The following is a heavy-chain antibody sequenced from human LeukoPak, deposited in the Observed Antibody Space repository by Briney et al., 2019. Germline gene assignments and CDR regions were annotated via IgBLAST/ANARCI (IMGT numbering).Heavy chain of an antibody. D-gene: IGHD1-1*01. V-gene: IGHV1-2*02. CDR1: GYTFTGYY. J-gene: IGHJ4*02. CDR2: INPNSGGT. CDR3: ARDRGTWNDDGFDY. Sequence: ASVKVSCKASGYTFTGYYMHWVRQAPGQGLEWMGWINPNSGGTNYAQKFQGRVTMTRDTSISTAYMELSRLRSDDTAVYYCARDRGTWNDDGFDYWGQGTLVTVSS.